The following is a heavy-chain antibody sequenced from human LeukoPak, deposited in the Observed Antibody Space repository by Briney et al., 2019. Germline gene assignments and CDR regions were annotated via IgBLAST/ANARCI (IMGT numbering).Heavy chain of an antibody. V-gene: IGHV6-1*01. CDR3: ARAANRAFHD. D-gene: IGHD1-14*01. CDR1: VDSVSSNSAA. J-gene: IGHJ4*02. Sequence: SQTLSLTCALSVDSVSSNSAAWNWIRQSPSRGLEWLGRTYYRSKWYNDYAVAVKSRIIINPDTSKNQCSLQPDSVTPEDTAVYYSARAANRAFHDWGQGTLVTVSS. CDR2: TYYRSKWYN.